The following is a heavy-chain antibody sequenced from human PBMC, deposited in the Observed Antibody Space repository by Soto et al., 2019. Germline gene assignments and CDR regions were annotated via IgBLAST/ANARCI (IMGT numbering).Heavy chain of an antibody. V-gene: IGHV1-18*01. D-gene: IGHD5-18*01. CDR2: ISAYNGNT. CDR1: GYTFTSYG. Sequence: QVQLVQSGTEVKKPGASVKVSCKASGYTFTSYGISWARQAPGQGPEWMGWISAYNGNTDYAQKLQGRVTMTTDTSTSTAYMELRSLRSDDTAVYYCARRLDIYGKVDPWGQGTLVTVSS. CDR3: ARRLDIYGKVDP. J-gene: IGHJ5*02.